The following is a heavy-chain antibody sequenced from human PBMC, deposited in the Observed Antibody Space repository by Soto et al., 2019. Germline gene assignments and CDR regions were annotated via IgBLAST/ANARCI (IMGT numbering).Heavy chain of an antibody. CDR2: IYWDDEK. V-gene: IGHV2-5*02. Sequence: QITLKESGPTLVKPTQTLTLTCSFSGFSLRTSGVGVACIRQPPGKALEWLALIYWDDEKRYSPSLKSRLTIXXXTXXNQVVLTMTNMDPVDTATYSCAHSTTYYDVLTGYSLGAFDIWGQGTKVTVSS. CDR3: AHSTTYYDVLTGYSLGAFDI. D-gene: IGHD3-9*01. CDR1: GFSLRTSGVG. J-gene: IGHJ3*02.